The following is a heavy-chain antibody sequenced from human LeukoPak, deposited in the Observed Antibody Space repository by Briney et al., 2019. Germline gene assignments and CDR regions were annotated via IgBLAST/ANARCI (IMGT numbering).Heavy chain of an antibody. CDR2: ISSSSSYI. CDR3: ARDSPEFLRGYSGYDYQVPYYYYYMDV. Sequence: PGGSLRLSCAASGFTFSSYAMNWVRQAPGKGLEWVSSISSSSSYIYYADSVKGRFTISRDNAKNSLYLQMNSLRAEDTAVYYCARDSPEFLRGYSGYDYQVPYYYYYMDVWGKGTTVTISS. CDR1: GFTFSSYA. V-gene: IGHV3-21*01. J-gene: IGHJ6*03. D-gene: IGHD5-12*01.